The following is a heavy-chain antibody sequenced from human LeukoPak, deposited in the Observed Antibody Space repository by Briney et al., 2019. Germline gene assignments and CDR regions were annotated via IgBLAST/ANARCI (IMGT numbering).Heavy chain of an antibody. CDR2: ITDIGDRT. J-gene: IGHJ1*01. V-gene: IGHV3-23*01. Sequence: GGSLRLSCAGSGFTFSNHAMSWVRQAPGKGLEWVSVITDIGDRTYSADSVKGRFTISRDNSKNTLYLQMNSLRAEDTAVYYCAKGRLPAAIYSGYFQHWGQGTLVTVSS. D-gene: IGHD2-2*01. CDR3: AKGRLPAAIYSGYFQH. CDR1: GFTFSNHA.